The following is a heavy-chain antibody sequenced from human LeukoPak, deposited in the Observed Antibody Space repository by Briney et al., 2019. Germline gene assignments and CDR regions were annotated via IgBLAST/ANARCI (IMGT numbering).Heavy chain of an antibody. Sequence: GGSLRLSCAASGFTVSSNYMSWVRQAPWRGLEWVSVIYSGGSTYYAAPVKGRFTISRDNSKNTLYLQMNSLRAEDTAVYYCARDDFWSGYYTGATSYYYMDVWGKGTTVTVSS. V-gene: IGHV3-53*01. CDR2: IYSGGST. CDR1: GFTVSSNY. J-gene: IGHJ6*03. CDR3: ARDDFWSGYYTGATSYYYMDV. D-gene: IGHD3-3*01.